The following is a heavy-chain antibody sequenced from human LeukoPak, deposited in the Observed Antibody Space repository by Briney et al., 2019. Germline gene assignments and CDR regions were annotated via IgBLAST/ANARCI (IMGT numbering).Heavy chain of an antibody. V-gene: IGHV3-73*01. Sequence: PGGSLKLSCAASGFTFSGSAMHWVRQASGKGLEWVGRIRSKANSYATAYAASVKGRFTISRDDSKNMAYLQMNSLKTEDTAVYYCTRHLDTVTTTYYYYGMDVWGQGTTVTVSS. CDR3: TRHLDTVTTTYYYYGMDV. CDR1: GFTFSGSA. D-gene: IGHD4-11*01. CDR2: IRSKANSYAT. J-gene: IGHJ6*02.